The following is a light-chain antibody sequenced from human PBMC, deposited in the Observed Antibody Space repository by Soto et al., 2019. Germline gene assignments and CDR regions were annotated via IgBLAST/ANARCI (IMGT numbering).Light chain of an antibody. CDR2: QVS. V-gene: IGLV2-14*01. CDR3: SSFSNTSTRYV. CDR1: SSDVGGSDY. Sequence: QSALTQPASVSGSPGQSITISCSGTSSDVGGSDYVSWYQQHPGKAPKLIMYQVSNRPSGVSDRFSGSQSGNTASLTISGLQAEDEAYFYCSSFSNTSTRYVFGTGTKVTVL. J-gene: IGLJ1*01.